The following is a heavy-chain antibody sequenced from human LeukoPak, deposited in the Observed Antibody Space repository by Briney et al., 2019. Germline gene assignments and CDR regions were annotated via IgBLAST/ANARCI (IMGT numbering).Heavy chain of an antibody. CDR2: ISSSCSTI. D-gene: IGHD2-8*01. J-gene: IGHJ6*02. V-gene: IGHV3-11*01. CDR1: GFTFSDYY. Sequence: PGGSLRLSCAASGFTFSDYYMIWIRQAPGKGLEWVSYISSSCSTIYYADSVKSRFTISRDSSKNTLYLQMNSLRAEDTAIYYCAKDPTTSGILYGMDVWGQGTTVTVSS. CDR3: AKDPTTSGILYGMDV.